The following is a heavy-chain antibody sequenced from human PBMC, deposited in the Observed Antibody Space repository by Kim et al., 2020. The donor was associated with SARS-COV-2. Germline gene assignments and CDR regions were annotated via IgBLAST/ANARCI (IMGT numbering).Heavy chain of an antibody. Sequence: SETLSLTCTVSGGSITSSDYYWGWIRQPPGKGLAWIGSISYSGTTYYKSSRRSRVTISVDTSKNQFSLNLSSVTVADTAVYFCARMGGSGSSIFTFDLWGQGTVVTVSS. CDR1: GGSITSSDYY. J-gene: IGHJ4*02. V-gene: IGHV4-39*01. D-gene: IGHD3-10*01. CDR3: ARMGGSGSSIFTFDL. CDR2: ISYSGTT.